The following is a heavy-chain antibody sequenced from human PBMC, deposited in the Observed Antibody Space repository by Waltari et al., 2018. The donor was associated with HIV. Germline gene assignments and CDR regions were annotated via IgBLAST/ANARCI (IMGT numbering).Heavy chain of an antibody. V-gene: IGHV3-73*02. CDR3: IYGDYDRTDY. CDR2: IRSKANSYAT. Sequence: EVQLVESGGGLVQPGGSLKLSCAASGFTFSGSAMHWVRQASGKGLEWVGRIRSKANSYATAYAAAVKGRFTISRDDSKNTAYLQMNSLKTEDTAVYYCIYGDYDRTDYWGQGTLVTVSS. CDR1: GFTFSGSA. D-gene: IGHD4-17*01. J-gene: IGHJ4*02.